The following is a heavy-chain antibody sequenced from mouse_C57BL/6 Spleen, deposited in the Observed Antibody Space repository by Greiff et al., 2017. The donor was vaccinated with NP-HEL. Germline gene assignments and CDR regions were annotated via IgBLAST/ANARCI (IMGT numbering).Heavy chain of an antibody. V-gene: IGHV1-59*01. CDR3: ARSDGSSYLDY. CDR1: GYTFTSYW. J-gene: IGHJ2*01. CDR2: IDPSDSYT. Sequence: VQLQQPGAELVRPGTSVKLSCKASGYTFTSYWMHWVKQRPGQGLEWIGVIDPSDSYTNYNQKFKGKATLTVDTSSSTAYMQLSSLTSEDSAVYYCARSDGSSYLDYWGQGTTLTVSS. D-gene: IGHD1-1*01.